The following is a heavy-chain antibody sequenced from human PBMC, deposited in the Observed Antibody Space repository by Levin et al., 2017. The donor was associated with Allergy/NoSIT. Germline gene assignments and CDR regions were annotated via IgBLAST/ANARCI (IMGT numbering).Heavy chain of an antibody. CDR2: ISYDGSDK. Sequence: GGSLRLSCAASGFPFSSYALHWVRQAPGKGLEWVAVISYDGSDKYYAESVKGRFTISRDSSKNTLYLQMNSLRTEDTAVYYCARVYDCSAGRCYPRMDYGMDVWGQGTTVTVSS. V-gene: IGHV3-30*04. CDR3: ARVYDCSAGRCYPRMDYGMDV. J-gene: IGHJ6*02. D-gene: IGHD2-15*01. CDR1: GFPFSSYA.